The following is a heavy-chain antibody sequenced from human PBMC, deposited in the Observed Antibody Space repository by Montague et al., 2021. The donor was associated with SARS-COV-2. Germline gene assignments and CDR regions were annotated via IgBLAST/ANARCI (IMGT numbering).Heavy chain of an antibody. V-gene: IGHV4-59*01. CDR1: GDSISSSY. CDR2: IYYRGST. CDR3: AREDGWNWFDP. J-gene: IGHJ5*02. Sequence: SETLSLTCTVSGDSISSSYWSWIRQPPGKGLEWIGYIYYRGSTNYNPSLETRVTISVDPSKNQFSLKLSSVTAADTAVYYCAREDGWNWFDPWGQGTLVIVSS. D-gene: IGHD5-24*01.